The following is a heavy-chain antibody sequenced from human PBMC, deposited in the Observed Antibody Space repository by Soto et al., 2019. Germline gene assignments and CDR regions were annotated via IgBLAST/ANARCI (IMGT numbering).Heavy chain of an antibody. CDR1: GFTFNDFA. CDR3: ARDSGIVAAGRFSFDP. V-gene: IGHV3-9*01. J-gene: IGHJ5*02. D-gene: IGHD6-13*01. Sequence: EVQLVESGGGLVQPGRSLRLSCAASGFTFNDFAMHWVRQAPGKGLELVASIDWNGANIAYAASVEGRFTISRDNVKNSLFLQMNSLRAEDTAFYCCARDSGIVAAGRFSFDPRGQGTLVTVSS. CDR2: IDWNGANI.